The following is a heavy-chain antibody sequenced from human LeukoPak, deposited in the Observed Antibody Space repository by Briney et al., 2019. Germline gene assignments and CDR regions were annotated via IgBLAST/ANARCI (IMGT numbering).Heavy chain of an antibody. CDR1: GFTFSSYA. D-gene: IGHD3-22*01. CDR3: AKGGGNYYDSSGYYEDYYFDY. V-gene: IGHV3-23*01. Sequence: GGSLRLSCAASGFTFSSYAMTWVRQAPGKGLEWVSSISGSGGTTYYADSVKGRFTISRDNSKNTLYLQMNSLRAEDTAVYYCAKGGGNYYDSSGYYEDYYFDYWGQGTLVTVSS. CDR2: ISGSGGTT. J-gene: IGHJ4*02.